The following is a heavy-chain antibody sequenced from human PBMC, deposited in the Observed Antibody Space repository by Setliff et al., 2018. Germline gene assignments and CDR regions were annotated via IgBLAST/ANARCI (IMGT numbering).Heavy chain of an antibody. CDR2: IYYSGST. J-gene: IGHJ4*02. CDR3: ARGEGCNDGICLYQFDF. V-gene: IGHV4-30-4*08. CDR1: GGSISSGDYY. Sequence: SETLSLTCTVSGGSISSGDYYWSWIRQPPGKGLEWIGYIYYSGSTYYNPSLKSRVTLSVATSKNQFSLKLNSVTAADMAVYYCARGEGCNDGICLYQFDFWGQGTLVTVSS. D-gene: IGHD2-2*01.